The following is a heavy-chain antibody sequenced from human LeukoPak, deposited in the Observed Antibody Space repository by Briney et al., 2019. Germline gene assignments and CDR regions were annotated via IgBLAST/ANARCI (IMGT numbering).Heavy chain of an antibody. CDR3: AKVLGYCSSTSCYGGFDY. V-gene: IGHV3-23*01. J-gene: IGHJ4*02. CDR2: ISGSGGST. Sequence: GGSLRLSCAASGFTFSSYAMSWVRQAPGKGLEGVSAISGSGGSTYYADSVKGRFTISRDKSKNTLYLQMNSLRAEDTAVYYCAKVLGYCSSTSCYGGFDYWGQGTLVTVSS. D-gene: IGHD2-2*01. CDR1: GFTFSSYA.